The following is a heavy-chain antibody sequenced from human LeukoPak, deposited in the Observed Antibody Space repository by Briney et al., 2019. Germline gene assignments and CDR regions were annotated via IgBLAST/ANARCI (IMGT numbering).Heavy chain of an antibody. V-gene: IGHV3-48*04. J-gene: IGHJ6*03. Sequence: GGSLRLSCEASGFTFSGYSMNWVRQAPGKGLGWVSYISSSSSSIYYADSVKGRFTISRDNAKNSLYLQMNSLRAEDTAVYYCARGDNWNSYYYYYMDVWGKGTTVTVSS. CDR2: ISSSSSSI. CDR3: ARGDNWNSYYYYYMDV. CDR1: GFTFSGYS. D-gene: IGHD1-7*01.